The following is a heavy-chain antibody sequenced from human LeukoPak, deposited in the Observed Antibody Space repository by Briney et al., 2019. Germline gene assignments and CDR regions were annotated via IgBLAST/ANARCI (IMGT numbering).Heavy chain of an antibody. D-gene: IGHD3-16*01. CDR1: GFTFSDNW. CDR3: ASQLGGNVY. Sequence: PGGSLRLSCAASGFTFSDNWMHWVRHAPGKGLVWVSVISSDGRSTIYADSVKGRFTISRDNAKNTLYLQMDSLRAEDTAVYFCASQLGGNVYWGQGTLVTVSS. CDR2: ISSDGRST. V-gene: IGHV3-74*01. J-gene: IGHJ4*02.